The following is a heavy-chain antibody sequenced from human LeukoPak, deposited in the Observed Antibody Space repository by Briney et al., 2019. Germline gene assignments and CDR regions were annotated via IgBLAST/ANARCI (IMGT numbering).Heavy chain of an antibody. CDR2: LDDSENG. V-gene: IGHV4-59*01. D-gene: IGHD3-10*02. Sequence: SETPSLTCIVSGGAIQKFYWTGIREPPREGVLWVGDLDDSENGNYNPSLKSRLTISVDTSKKEFSLKLSSVTAADTAVYYCAKVVSSGRRLFNCFDPWGQGTLVTVSS. CDR3: AKVVSSGRRLFNCFDP. J-gene: IGHJ5*02. CDR1: GGAIQKFY.